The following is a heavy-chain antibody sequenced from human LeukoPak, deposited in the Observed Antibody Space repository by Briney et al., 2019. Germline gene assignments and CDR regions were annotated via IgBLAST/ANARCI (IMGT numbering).Heavy chain of an antibody. V-gene: IGHV1-2*02. D-gene: IGHD6-6*01. CDR1: GYTFTGYY. CDR3: ARDAGSEQLVSNWFDP. Sequence: ASVKVSCKASGYTFTGYYMHWVRQAPGQGLEWMGWINPNSGGTNYAQKFQGRVTMTRDTSISTAYMGLSRLRSDDTAVYYCARDAGSEQLVSNWFDPWGQGTLVTVSS. J-gene: IGHJ5*02. CDR2: INPNSGGT.